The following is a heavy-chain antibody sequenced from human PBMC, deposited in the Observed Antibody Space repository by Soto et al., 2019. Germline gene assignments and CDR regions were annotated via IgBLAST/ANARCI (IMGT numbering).Heavy chain of an antibody. Sequence: QVQLVQSGAEVMKPGSSVKVSCKASGGTLSSYTFSWVRQAPGQGLEWMGRIIPNLGITNYAQKFQGKITIIVDKSTSTAYMELSSLRSEDTAVYYCARDKGYCSGASCTDFDYWGQGTLVTVSS. CDR1: GGTLSSYT. CDR3: ARDKGYCSGASCTDFDY. V-gene: IGHV1-69*08. CDR2: IIPNLGIT. D-gene: IGHD2-15*01. J-gene: IGHJ4*02.